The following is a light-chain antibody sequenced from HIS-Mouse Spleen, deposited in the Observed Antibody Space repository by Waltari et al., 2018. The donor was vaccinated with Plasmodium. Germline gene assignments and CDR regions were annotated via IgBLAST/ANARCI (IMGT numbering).Light chain of an antibody. Sequence: SYELTQPPSVSVSPGQTASITCSGDKLGNKYACWYQQKPGQSPVLVIYQDSKRPSGIAGRFSCSNAGNIATLIISGTQAMDEDDYYCQAGDSSTWVFGGGTKLTVL. J-gene: IGLJ3*02. CDR3: QAGDSSTWV. CDR1: KLGNKY. V-gene: IGLV3-1*01. CDR2: QDS.